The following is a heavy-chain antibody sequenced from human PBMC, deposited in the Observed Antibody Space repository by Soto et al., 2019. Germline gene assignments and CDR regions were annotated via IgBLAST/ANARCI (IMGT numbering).Heavy chain of an antibody. CDR3: AKDSGCVNNACAYDP. V-gene: IGHV3-21*01. CDR1: GFSFSYYT. D-gene: IGHD1-20*01. J-gene: IGHJ5*02. Sequence: PGGPLRLSCAASGFSFSYYTMNWVRQAPGKGLEWVSSISKGSDYIFYADKVKGRFTISRDNARNSLHLQMTSLRVEDTAVYYCAKDSGCVNNACAYDPWGQGTLVTVSS. CDR2: ISKGSDYI.